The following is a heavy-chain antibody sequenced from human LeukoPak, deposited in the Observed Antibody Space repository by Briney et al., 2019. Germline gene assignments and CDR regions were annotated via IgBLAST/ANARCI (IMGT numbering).Heavy chain of an antibody. D-gene: IGHD3-10*01. J-gene: IGHJ4*02. CDR1: GFNVAAYA. CDR2: ISGDSDNR. V-gene: IGHV3-43*02. Sequence: PGGSLRLSCAASGFNVAAYAMYWVRQLPGKSLEWVSLISGDSDNRYSAASVKGRFTISRDNSKNSLYLQMNSLTAEDTALYYCAIAYESGSFYRAFAYWRQGALVTVSS. CDR3: AIAYESGSFYRAFAY.